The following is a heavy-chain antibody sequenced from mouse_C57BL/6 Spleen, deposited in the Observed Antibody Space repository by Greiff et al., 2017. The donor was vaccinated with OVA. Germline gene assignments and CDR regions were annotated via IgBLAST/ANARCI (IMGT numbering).Heavy chain of an antibody. J-gene: IGHJ2*01. V-gene: IGHV1-52*01. Sequence: QVQLQQSGAELVRPGSSVKLSCKASGYTFTSYWMHWVKQRPIQGLEWIGNIDPSDSETHYNQKFKDKATLTVDKSSSTAYMQLSSLTSEDSAVYYCARFTTVPYFDYWGKAPLSQSPQ. CDR3: ARFTTVPYFDY. CDR1: GYTFTSYW. CDR2: IDPSDSET. D-gene: IGHD1-1*01.